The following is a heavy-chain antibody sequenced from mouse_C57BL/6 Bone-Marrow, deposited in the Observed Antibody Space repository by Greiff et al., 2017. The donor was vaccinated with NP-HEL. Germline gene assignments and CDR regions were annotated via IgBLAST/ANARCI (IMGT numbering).Heavy chain of an antibody. CDR1: GYAFSSYW. V-gene: IGHV1-80*01. J-gene: IGHJ1*03. Sequence: VQLQQSGAELVKPGASVKISCKASGYAFSSYWMNWVKQRPGKGLEWIGQIYPGDGDTNYNGKFKGKATLTADKSSSTAYMQLSSLTSEDSAVYFCARRGFYYGSSEGNWYFDVWGTGTTVTVSS. CDR3: ARRGFYYGSSEGNWYFDV. D-gene: IGHD1-1*01. CDR2: IYPGDGDT.